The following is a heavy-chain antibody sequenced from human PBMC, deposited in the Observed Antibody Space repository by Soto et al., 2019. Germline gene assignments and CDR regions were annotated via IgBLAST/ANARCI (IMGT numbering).Heavy chain of an antibody. CDR3: ARGLGLLLPPSGY. V-gene: IGHV4-34*01. CDR1: GGSFSGYY. J-gene: IGHJ4*02. CDR2: INHSGST. D-gene: IGHD3-22*01. Sequence: QVQLQQWGAGLLKPSETLSLTCAVYGGSFSGYYWSWIRQPPGKGLEWIGEINHSGSTNYNPSLKRRVTISVDTSKNQFSLKLSSVTAADTAVYYCARGLGLLLPPSGYWGQGTLVTVSS.